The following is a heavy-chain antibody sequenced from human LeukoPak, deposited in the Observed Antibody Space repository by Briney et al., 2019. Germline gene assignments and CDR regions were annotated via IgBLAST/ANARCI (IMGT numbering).Heavy chain of an antibody. J-gene: IGHJ3*02. D-gene: IGHD5-24*01. CDR3: ARGGRNGYNLYAFDI. V-gene: IGHV1-8*01. CDR1: GYTFTIYD. CDR2: MNPNSGNT. Sequence: GASVKVSCTASGYTFTIYDINWVRQATGQGLEWMGWMNPNSGNTGYAQNFQGRVTMTRNTSISTAYMELSSLRSEDTAVYYCARGGRNGYNLYAFDIWGQGTMVTVSS.